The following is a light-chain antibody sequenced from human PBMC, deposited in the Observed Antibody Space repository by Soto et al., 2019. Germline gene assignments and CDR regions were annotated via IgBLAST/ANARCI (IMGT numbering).Light chain of an antibody. Sequence: QSVLTQPASVSGSPGQTITISCTGTSSDVGGYAYVSWYQQYPGKVPKLVISEVSNRPSGVSHRFSGSRSGNTASLTISGLQAEDEADDHCSSYTSRTTPVFGGGTQLTVL. V-gene: IGLV2-14*01. CDR2: EVS. J-gene: IGLJ2*01. CDR1: SSDVGGYAY. CDR3: SSYTSRTTPV.